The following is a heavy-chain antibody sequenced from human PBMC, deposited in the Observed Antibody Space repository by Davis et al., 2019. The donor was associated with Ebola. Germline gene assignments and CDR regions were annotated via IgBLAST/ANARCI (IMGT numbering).Heavy chain of an antibody. V-gene: IGHV3-13*01. CDR3: ARLGGWNAFDI. CDR2: IGTAGAT. J-gene: IGHJ3*02. CDR1: GFTFSSYD. D-gene: IGHD3-16*01. Sequence: PGGSLRLSCAASGFTFSSYDMHWVRHLTGKGLEWVSGIGTAGATFYPGSVKGRFTISRENAKNSLYLQMNSLRAGDTAVYYCARLGGWNAFDIWGQGTTVTVSS.